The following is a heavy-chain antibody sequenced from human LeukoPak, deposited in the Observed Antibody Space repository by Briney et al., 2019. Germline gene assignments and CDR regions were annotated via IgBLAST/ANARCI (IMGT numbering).Heavy chain of an antibody. V-gene: IGHV3-21*01. D-gene: IGHD1-26*01. Sequence: GGSLRLSCAASGFTFSSYAMSWVRQAPGKGLEWVSSISSSSSYIYYADSVEGRFTISRDNAKNSLYLQMNSLRAEDTAVYYCARALRSGYYYYYMDVWGKGTTVTVSS. CDR3: ARALRSGYYYYYMDV. CDR1: GFTFSSYA. CDR2: ISSSSSYI. J-gene: IGHJ6*03.